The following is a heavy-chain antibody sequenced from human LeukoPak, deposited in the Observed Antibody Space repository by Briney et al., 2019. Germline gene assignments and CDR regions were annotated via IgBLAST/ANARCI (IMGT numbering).Heavy chain of an antibody. CDR1: GGSFSGYY. V-gene: IGHV4-34*01. CDR3: ARGRPWYCSSTSCYKGGYFDY. D-gene: IGHD2-2*02. CDR2: IDHSGST. Sequence: SETLSLTCAVYGGSFSGYYWSWIRQPPGKGLEWIGEIDHSGSTNYNPSLKSRVTISVDTSKNQFSLKLSSVTAADTAVYYCARGRPWYCSSTSCYKGGYFDYWGQGTLVTVSS. J-gene: IGHJ4*02.